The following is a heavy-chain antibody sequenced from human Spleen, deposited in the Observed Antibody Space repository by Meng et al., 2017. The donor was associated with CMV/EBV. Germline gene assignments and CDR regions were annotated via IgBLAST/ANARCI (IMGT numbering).Heavy chain of an antibody. Sequence: GGSLRLSCAASGFTFDSFAMTWVRQAPGKGLEWVSAILGSGDSTYYADSVKGRFTISRDNSKNTLFLQMSSLRAQDTAVYYCTNDQHYHDSSGYLYWCQGTLVTISS. V-gene: IGHV3-23*01. J-gene: IGHJ4*02. CDR3: TNDQHYHDSSGYLY. CDR2: ILGSGDST. CDR1: GFTFDSFA. D-gene: IGHD3-22*01.